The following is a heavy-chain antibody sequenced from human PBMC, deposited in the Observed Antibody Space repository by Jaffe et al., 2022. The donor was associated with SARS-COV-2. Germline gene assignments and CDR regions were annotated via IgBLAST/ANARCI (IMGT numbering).Heavy chain of an antibody. Sequence: EVQLLESGGGLVQPGGSLRLSCAASGFTFSSYAMSWVRQAPGKGLEWVSAISGSGGSTYYADSVKGRFTISRDNSKNTLYLQMNSLRAEDTAVYYCANSPVFGVVIPPYGMDVWGQGTTVTVSS. V-gene: IGHV3-23*01. CDR1: GFTFSSYA. CDR2: ISGSGGST. J-gene: IGHJ6*02. D-gene: IGHD3-3*01. CDR3: ANSPVFGVVIPPYGMDV.